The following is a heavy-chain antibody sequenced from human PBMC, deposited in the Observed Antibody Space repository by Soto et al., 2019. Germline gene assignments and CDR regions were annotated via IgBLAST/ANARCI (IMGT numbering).Heavy chain of an antibody. CDR1: GYSFTSYW. Sequence: GESLKISCKGSGYSFTSYWISWVRQMPGKGLEWMGRIDPSDSYTNYSPSFQGHVTISADKSISTAYLQWSSLKASDTAMYYCARQGSSSSAGYYYGMDVWGQGTRVTVSS. D-gene: IGHD6-6*01. J-gene: IGHJ6*02. V-gene: IGHV5-10-1*01. CDR2: IDPSDSYT. CDR3: ARQGSSSSAGYYYGMDV.